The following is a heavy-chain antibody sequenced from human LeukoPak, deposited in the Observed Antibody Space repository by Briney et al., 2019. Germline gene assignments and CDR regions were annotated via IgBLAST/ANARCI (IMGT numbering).Heavy chain of an antibody. CDR3: ARLNGDYVSGYYYGMDV. CDR2: ISTYNGNT. Sequence: GASVKVSCKASGYTFTSYGISWVRQAPGQGLEWMGWISTYNGNTNYAQKLQGRVTMTTDTSTSTAYMELRSLRSDDTAVYYCARLNGDYVSGYYYGMDVWGQGTTVTVSS. CDR1: GYTFTSYG. J-gene: IGHJ6*02. D-gene: IGHD4-17*01. V-gene: IGHV1-18*01.